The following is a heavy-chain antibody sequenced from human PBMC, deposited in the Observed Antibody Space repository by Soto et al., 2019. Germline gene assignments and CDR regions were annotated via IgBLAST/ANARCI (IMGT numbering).Heavy chain of an antibody. D-gene: IGHD3-3*01. J-gene: IGHJ6*02. CDR3: AKGQKIFYDFWSGYKRYYGMDV. CDR2: ISYDGSNK. CDR1: GFTFSSYG. Sequence: LRLSCAASGFTFSSYGMHWVRQAPGKGLEWVAVISYDGSNKYYADSVKGRFTISRDNSKNTLYLQMNSLRAEDTAVYYCAKGQKIFYDFWSGYKRYYGMDVWGQGTTVTVSS. V-gene: IGHV3-30*18.